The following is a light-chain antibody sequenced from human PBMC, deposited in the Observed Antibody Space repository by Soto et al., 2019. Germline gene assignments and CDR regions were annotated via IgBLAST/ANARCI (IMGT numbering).Light chain of an antibody. CDR3: QQYGSSLWT. J-gene: IGKJ1*01. CDR2: GAS. V-gene: IGKV3-20*01. CDR1: QTVSSRN. Sequence: EIVLTQSPGTLSLSPGERATLSCRASQTVSSRNLAWYQQKTGQAPRLLIYGASTRATGIPDRFSGNGSGTDFTLTISRLEPEDFAVYYCQQYGSSLWTFGQGTKV.